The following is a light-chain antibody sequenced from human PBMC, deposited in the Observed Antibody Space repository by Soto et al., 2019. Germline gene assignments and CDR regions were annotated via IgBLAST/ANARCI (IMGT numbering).Light chain of an antibody. Sequence: QSALTQPASVSGSPGQSITISCTGTSGAVGGYNYVSWYQQHPGKAPKLMIYDVSNRPSGVSNRFSGSKSGNTASLTISGLQAEDEADYYCSSYTSSSTPFVFGTGTKVTVL. CDR1: SGAVGGYNY. J-gene: IGLJ1*01. CDR2: DVS. CDR3: SSYTSSSTPFV. V-gene: IGLV2-14*01.